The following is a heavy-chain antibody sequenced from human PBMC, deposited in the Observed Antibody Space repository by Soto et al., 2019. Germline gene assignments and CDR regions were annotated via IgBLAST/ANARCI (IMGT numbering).Heavy chain of an antibody. CDR1: GYTFTSYY. D-gene: IGHD6-6*01. J-gene: IGHJ6*02. V-gene: IGHV1-46*01. Sequence: QVQLVQSGAEVKKPGASVKVSCKASGYTFTSYYMHWVRQAPGQGLEWMGIINPSGGSTSYAQKFQGRVTMTRDTSTSTVYMELSSVRSEDTAVYYCARATRFVRQLAGEAYYYYYGMDFWGQGTTVTVSS. CDR3: ARATRFVRQLAGEAYYYYYGMDF. CDR2: INPSGGST.